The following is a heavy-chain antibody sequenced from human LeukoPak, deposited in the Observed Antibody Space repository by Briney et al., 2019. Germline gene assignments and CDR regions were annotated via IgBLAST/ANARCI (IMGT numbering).Heavy chain of an antibody. V-gene: IGHV4-59*12. CDR2: IYYSGST. CDR1: GGSISSYY. CDR3: ARNLFVVVPAAIGY. Sequence: PSETLSLTCTVSGGSISSYYWSWIRQPPGKGLEWIGYIYYSGSTNYNPSLKSRVTISVDRSKNQFSLKLSSVTAADTAVYYCARNLFVVVPAAIGYWGQGTLVTVSS. D-gene: IGHD2-2*02. J-gene: IGHJ4*02.